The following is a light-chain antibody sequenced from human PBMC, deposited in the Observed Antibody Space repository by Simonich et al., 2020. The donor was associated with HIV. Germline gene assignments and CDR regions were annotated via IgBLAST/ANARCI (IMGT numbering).Light chain of an antibody. J-gene: IGKJ3*01. Sequence: DIVMTQSPDSLAVSLGERATINCKPSQSVLHSSRNKKYLAWYQQKPGQPPKLLIYWASTRESGVPDRFSGSGSGTDFTLSISSLQAEDVAIYYCQQYYSIPFTFGPGTKVDIK. V-gene: IGKV4-1*01. CDR2: WAS. CDR1: QSVLHSSRNKKY. CDR3: QQYYSIPFT.